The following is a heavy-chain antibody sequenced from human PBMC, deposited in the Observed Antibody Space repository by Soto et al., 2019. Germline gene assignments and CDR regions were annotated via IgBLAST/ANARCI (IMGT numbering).Heavy chain of an antibody. CDR2: IKSKTDGGTT. Sequence: GGSLRLSCAASGFTFSNAWMNWVRQAPGKGLEWVGRIKSKTDGGTTDYAAPVKGRFTISRDDSKNTLYLQMNSLKTEDTAVYYCTTDYYGSKIYYYGMDVWGQGTTVTVSS. V-gene: IGHV3-15*07. CDR3: TTDYYGSKIYYYGMDV. J-gene: IGHJ6*02. CDR1: GFTFSNAW. D-gene: IGHD3-10*01.